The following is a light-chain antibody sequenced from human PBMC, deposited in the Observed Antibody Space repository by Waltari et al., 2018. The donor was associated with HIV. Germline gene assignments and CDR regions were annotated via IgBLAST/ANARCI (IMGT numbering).Light chain of an antibody. CDR3: SSYTSSSDVV. J-gene: IGLJ2*01. Sequence: QSALTQPASVSGSPGQSITISCTGTSSDVGGYNYVSWYQQHPGKAPKLMIYEVRNQRSGVSNRFSGSKSGNTASLTISGLQAEDEADYYCSSYTSSSDVVFGGGTKLTVL. V-gene: IGLV2-14*01. CDR2: EVR. CDR1: SSDVGGYNY.